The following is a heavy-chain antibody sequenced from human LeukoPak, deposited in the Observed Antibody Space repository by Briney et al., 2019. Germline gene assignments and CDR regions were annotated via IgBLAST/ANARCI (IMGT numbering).Heavy chain of an antibody. CDR1: GFTFSKYG. CDR3: ARDRGSNDPIDY. Sequence: GGSLRLSCAASGFTFSKYGMHWVRQAPGKGRGWVAVIWHDGRNKYYADSVKGRFTISRDNSKNTLYLQVNSLRAEDTAVYYCARDRGSNDPIDYWGQGTLVTVSS. J-gene: IGHJ4*02. D-gene: IGHD2-15*01. CDR2: IWHDGRNK. V-gene: IGHV3-33*01.